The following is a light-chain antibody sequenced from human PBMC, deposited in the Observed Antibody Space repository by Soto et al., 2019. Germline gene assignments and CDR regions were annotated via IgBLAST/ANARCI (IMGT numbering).Light chain of an antibody. V-gene: IGKV1-5*03. J-gene: IGKJ1*01. CDR3: QQYNSYRA. Sequence: DIQMTQSPSTLSASVGDRVTITFRASQSISNWLAWHQQKPGRAPKLLIYKASTLESGVPSRFSGSGSGTEFTLTISSLQPDDFATYYCQQYNSYRAFGQGTKVDNK. CDR1: QSISNW. CDR2: KAS.